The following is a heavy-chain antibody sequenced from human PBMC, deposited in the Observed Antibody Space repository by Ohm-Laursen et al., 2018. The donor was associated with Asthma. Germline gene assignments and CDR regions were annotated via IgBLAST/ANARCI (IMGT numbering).Heavy chain of an antibody. Sequence: GSLRLSCAASVYTLSRYSIHRVRQTPGKGLEWVASISTASRFIYYSDSERGRVTTSRDNARNSVYLQMNSLRAEDAALYYCARNGREWGLPGCQYSLHHWGEGTLVTVSS. J-gene: IGHJ1*01. D-gene: IGHD1-26*01. CDR1: VYTLSRYS. V-gene: IGHV3-21*01. CDR3: ARNGREWGLPGCQYSLHH. CDR2: ISTASRFI.